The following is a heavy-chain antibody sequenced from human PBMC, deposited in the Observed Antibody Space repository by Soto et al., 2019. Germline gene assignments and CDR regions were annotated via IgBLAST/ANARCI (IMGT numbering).Heavy chain of an antibody. D-gene: IGHD3-16*02. Sequence: GGSLRLSCAASGFTFSSYAIHWVRQAPGKGLEWVAVISYDGSNKYYADSVKGRFTISRDNSKNTLYLQMNSLRAEDTAVYYCAKDLQPLRYYYYGMDVWGQGTTVTVSS. V-gene: IGHV3-30*04. CDR3: AKDLQPLRYYYYGMDV. CDR2: ISYDGSNK. J-gene: IGHJ6*02. CDR1: GFTFSSYA.